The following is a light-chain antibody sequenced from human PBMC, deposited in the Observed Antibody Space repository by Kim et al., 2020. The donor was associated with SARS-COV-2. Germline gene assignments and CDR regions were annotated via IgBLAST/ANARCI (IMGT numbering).Light chain of an antibody. CDR3: QQRTKWPRSLT. J-gene: IGKJ5*01. CDR2: DAS. V-gene: IGKV3-11*01. Sequence: PGERAHLSCRASQSVSSFLAWYKQKPGQAPRLLIYDASSRATGIPARFSGSGSGTDFTLTISSLEPEDFAVYYCQQRTKWPRSLTFGQGTRLEIK. CDR1: QSVSSF.